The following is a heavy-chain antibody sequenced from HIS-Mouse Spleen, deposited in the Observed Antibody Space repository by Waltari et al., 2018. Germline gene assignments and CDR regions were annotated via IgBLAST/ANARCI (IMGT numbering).Heavy chain of an antibody. V-gene: IGHV3-30*03. CDR3: ASLAYFDY. J-gene: IGHJ4*02. Sequence: QVQLVESGGGVVQPGRSLRLSCAASGFTFSSYGMHWVRQAPGKGLEWVAVISYDGSNKYYADPVKGRFTISRDNSKNTLYLQMNSLRAEDTAVYYCASLAYFDYWGQGTLVTVSS. CDR1: GFTFSSYG. CDR2: ISYDGSNK.